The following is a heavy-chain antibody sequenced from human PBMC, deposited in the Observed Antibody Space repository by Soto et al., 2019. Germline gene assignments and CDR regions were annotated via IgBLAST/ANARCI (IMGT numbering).Heavy chain of an antibody. CDR3: ARGDCIGGTCYSLAGSFYYYMDV. CDR2: INSDGSVS. D-gene: IGHD2-15*01. Sequence: EVQLVESGGGLVQPGGSLRLSCAASGFTFSNYLMYWVCQAPGKGLEWVSRINSDGSVSSYADSVKGRLTISRDNVKNTLYLQMDSLRAEDTALYYCARGDCIGGTCYSLAGSFYYYMDVWGKGTTVTVFS. J-gene: IGHJ6*03. V-gene: IGHV3-74*02. CDR1: GFTFSNYL.